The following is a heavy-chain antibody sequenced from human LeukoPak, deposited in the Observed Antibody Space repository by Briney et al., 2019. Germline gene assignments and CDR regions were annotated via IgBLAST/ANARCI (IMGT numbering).Heavy chain of an antibody. V-gene: IGHV5-51*01. CDR3: ARHPSGNTAMAPS. CDR2: IYPGDCDT. CDR1: GYSFNSYW. J-gene: IGHJ4*02. D-gene: IGHD5-18*01. Sequence: GESLKISCKGSGYSFNSYWDGWVRQMPGKGLEWMGSIYPGDCDTRFGTSFKGQVTISADKSISTAYLQWSSLKASDTAMYYCARHPSGNTAMAPSWGQGTLVTVSS.